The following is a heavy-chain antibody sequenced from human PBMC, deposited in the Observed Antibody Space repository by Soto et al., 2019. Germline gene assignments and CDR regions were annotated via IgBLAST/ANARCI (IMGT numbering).Heavy chain of an antibody. CDR1: GFTFSSYS. CDR2: ISSSSSYI. CDR3: AGDAPDYYGTRIFDY. D-gene: IGHD3-10*01. V-gene: IGHV3-21*01. J-gene: IGHJ4*02. Sequence: EVQLVESGGGLVKPGGSLRLSCAASGFTFSSYSMNWVRQAPGKGLEWVSSISSSSSYIYYADSVKGGFTIARDNAKNSLSLQMNSLRAEDTAVDYCAGDAPDYYGTRIFDYWGQGTLVTVSS.